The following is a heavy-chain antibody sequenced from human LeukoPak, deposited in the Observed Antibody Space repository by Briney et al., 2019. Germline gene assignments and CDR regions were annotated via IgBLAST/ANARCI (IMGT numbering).Heavy chain of an antibody. CDR1: GYTFTSYY. Sequence: ASVKVPCKASGYTFTSYYMHWVRQAPGQGLEWMGIINPSGGSTSYAQKFQGRVTMTRDTSTSTVYMELSSLRSEDTAVYYCARSGSGTRSIEYYFDYWGQGTLVTVSS. CDR3: ARSGSGTRSIEYYFDY. CDR2: INPSGGST. V-gene: IGHV1-46*01. D-gene: IGHD3-10*01. J-gene: IGHJ4*02.